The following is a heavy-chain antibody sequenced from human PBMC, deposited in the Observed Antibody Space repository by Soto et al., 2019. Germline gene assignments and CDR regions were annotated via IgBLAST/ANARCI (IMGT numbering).Heavy chain of an antibody. V-gene: IGHV3-48*02. CDR2: ISSSSSTI. J-gene: IGHJ4*02. CDR3: ATLRGDYDYVWGSYRYPFDY. CDR1: GFTFSSYS. D-gene: IGHD3-16*02. Sequence: ESGGGLVQPGGSLRLSCAASGFTFSSYSMNWVRQAPGKGLEWVSYISSSSSTIYYADSVKGRFTISRDNAKNSLYLQMNSLRDEDTAVYYCATLRGDYDYVWGSYRYPFDYWGQGTLVTVSS.